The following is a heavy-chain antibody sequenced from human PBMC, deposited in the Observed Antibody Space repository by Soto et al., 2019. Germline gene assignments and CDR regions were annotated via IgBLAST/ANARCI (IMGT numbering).Heavy chain of an antibody. CDR2: ISSSSTTI. CDR3: ARAISAGRYGLDV. D-gene: IGHD6-13*01. Sequence: GGSLRLSCAASGFTFSSYSMNWVRQAPGKGLEWVSYISSSSTTIYYADSVKGRFTISRDKAKNSLYLQMNSLRDEDTAIYYCARAISAGRYGLDVWGQGTTVTVSS. CDR1: GFTFSSYS. V-gene: IGHV3-48*02. J-gene: IGHJ6*02.